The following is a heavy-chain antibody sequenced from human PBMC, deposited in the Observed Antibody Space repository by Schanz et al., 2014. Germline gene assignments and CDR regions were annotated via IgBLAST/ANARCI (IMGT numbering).Heavy chain of an antibody. CDR2: ISYSGST. Sequence: QVQLQESGPGLVKASGTLSLTCAVSGGSIGSSNWWSWVRQPPGKGLEWIGYISYSGSTSFNPSLKSRLTMSVDTSKNQFSLRLSSVTAADTAVYYCARHGGIPYYPMDVWGQGTTXTVSS. CDR1: GGSIGSSNW. CDR3: ARHGGIPYYPMDV. V-gene: IGHV4-4*02. D-gene: IGHD3-16*01. J-gene: IGHJ6*02.